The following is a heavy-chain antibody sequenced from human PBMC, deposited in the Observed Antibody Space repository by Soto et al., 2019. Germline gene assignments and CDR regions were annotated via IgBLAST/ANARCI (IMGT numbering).Heavy chain of an antibody. CDR1: GGTFSSYT. Sequence: QVQLVQSGAEVKKPGSSVKVSCKASGGTFSSYTISWVRQAPGQGLEWMGRIIPILGIANYAQKFQCRVTITAHKSTGTAYMELSSLRSEDTAVYYCASLYCSGGSCYGYYFDYWGQGTLVTVSS. CDR2: IIPILGIA. V-gene: IGHV1-69*02. J-gene: IGHJ4*02. D-gene: IGHD2-15*01. CDR3: ASLYCSGGSCYGYYFDY.